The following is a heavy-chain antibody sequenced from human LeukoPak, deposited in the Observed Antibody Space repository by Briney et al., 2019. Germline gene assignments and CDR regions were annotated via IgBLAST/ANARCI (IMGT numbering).Heavy chain of an antibody. J-gene: IGHJ6*02. D-gene: IGHD2-2*01. CDR2: IYHSGST. Sequence: PSETLSLTCAVSGGSISSSNWWSWVRQPPGKGLEWIGEIYHSGSTNYNPSLKGRVTISVDKSKNQFSLKLSSVTAADTAVYYCARAYQLLSYYYYGMDVWGQGTTVTVSS. V-gene: IGHV4-4*02. CDR1: GGSISSSNW. CDR3: ARAYQLLSYYYYGMDV.